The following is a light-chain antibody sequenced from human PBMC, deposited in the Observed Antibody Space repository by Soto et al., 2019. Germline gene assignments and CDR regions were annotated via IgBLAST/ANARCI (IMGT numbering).Light chain of an antibody. CDR3: QQYGSSPKT. CDR1: QTVSGSL. Sequence: EIELMQSPGTLSLSPGERATLFCRARQTVSGSLLAWYQQRPGQPPRLLIYGASSRATGIPDRFSGSGSGTDFTLTISRLEPEDFAVYYCQQYGSSPKTFGQGTKVDIK. CDR2: GAS. V-gene: IGKV3-20*01. J-gene: IGKJ1*01.